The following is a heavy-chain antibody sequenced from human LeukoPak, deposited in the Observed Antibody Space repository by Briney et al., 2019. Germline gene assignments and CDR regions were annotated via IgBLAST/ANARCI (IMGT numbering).Heavy chain of an antibody. V-gene: IGHV3-7*01. Sequence: GGSLRLSCAASGFIFSNYWMTWVRQAPGKGLEWVANTKQDGRENYYVDSVKARFTISRDNAKNSMYLQMNSLRAEDTAVYYCARHMKLELPASSGYCYGMDVWGRGTTVTVSS. J-gene: IGHJ6*02. CDR2: TKQDGREN. CDR3: ARHMKLELPASSGYCYGMDV. D-gene: IGHD1-7*01. CDR1: GFIFSNYW.